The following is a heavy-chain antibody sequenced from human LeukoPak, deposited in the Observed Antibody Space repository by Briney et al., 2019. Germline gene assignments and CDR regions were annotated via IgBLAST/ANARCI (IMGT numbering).Heavy chain of an antibody. V-gene: IGHV1-2*02. CDR1: GDPFIDYY. J-gene: IGHJ3*01. D-gene: IGHD3-3*02. CDR3: ASKGAGHFYDANCMGSYNL. CDR2: INPNTGDT. Sequence: VSVKVSCKAPGDPFIDYYLHWVRQAPGQGLEWMGCINPNTGDTNSAQNFQGRVIMTTDTSITTAYMELSRLKSDDTALYYCASKGAGHFYDANCMGSYNLWGEGTAVGVSS.